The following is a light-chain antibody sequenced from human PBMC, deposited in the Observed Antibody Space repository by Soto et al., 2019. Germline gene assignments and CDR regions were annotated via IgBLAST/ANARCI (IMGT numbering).Light chain of an antibody. CDR1: QDIRTS. V-gene: IGKV1-33*01. CDR3: QQYDNLPPFT. CDR2: GAS. J-gene: IGKJ3*01. Sequence: DIPMTQSPSSLSASVGARISITCQASQDIRTSLSWFQQKPGRAPKLLIYGASNLETGVPSRLRVSGSGTDFTFTISSLQPEDIATYYCQQYDNLPPFTFGPGTKVDIK.